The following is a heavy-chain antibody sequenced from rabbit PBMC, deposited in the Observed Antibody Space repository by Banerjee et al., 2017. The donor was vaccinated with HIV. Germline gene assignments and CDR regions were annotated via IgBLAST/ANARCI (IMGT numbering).Heavy chain of an antibody. Sequence: QSLEESGGDLVKPGASLTLTCTASGFSFSSTYWICWVRQAPGKGLEWIACIYAGSSGSTYYASWAKGRFTISKTSSTTVTLQMTSLTAADTATYFCAREGGGGASIGDAFDPWGQGTLVTVS. CDR2: IYAGSSGST. CDR1: GFSFSSTYW. CDR3: AREGGGGASIGDAFDP. J-gene: IGHJ2*01. V-gene: IGHV1S40*01. D-gene: IGHD1-1*01.